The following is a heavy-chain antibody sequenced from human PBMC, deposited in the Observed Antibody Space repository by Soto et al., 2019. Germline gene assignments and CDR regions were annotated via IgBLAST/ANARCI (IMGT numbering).Heavy chain of an antibody. CDR3: SKCHRVPAYSNFGLCD. Sequence: GSLRLSCAASGFTFSSSWMHWVRQAPGKGLVWVSRVSGDGSSTNYADSVKGRFTISRDNAKNTLYLQMNRLRAEDAAVYYCSKCHRVPAYSNFGLCDWGQGTLVTVSS. J-gene: IGHJ1*01. CDR1: GFTFSSSW. CDR2: VSGDGSST. D-gene: IGHD3-16*01. V-gene: IGHV3-74*01.